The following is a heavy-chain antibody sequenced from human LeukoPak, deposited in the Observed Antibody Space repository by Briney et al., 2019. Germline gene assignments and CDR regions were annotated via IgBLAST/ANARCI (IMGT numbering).Heavy chain of an antibody. J-gene: IGHJ4*02. CDR1: GITFNTYL. Sequence: GGTLRLSCALSGITFNTYLLPWGRESPGKGVVSFSRVDTGGSGTIDADSVKGRFTVSRDNAKNTLYLQMISMRAEDTAVYYCARGGYSSGLDYWGQGILVTVSS. V-gene: IGHV3-74*01. CDR2: VDTGGSGT. D-gene: IGHD6-19*01. CDR3: ARGGYSSGLDY.